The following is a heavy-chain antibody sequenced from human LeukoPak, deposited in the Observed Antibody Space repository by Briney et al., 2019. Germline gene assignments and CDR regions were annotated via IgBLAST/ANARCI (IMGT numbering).Heavy chain of an antibody. CDR1: GFTFSNYA. J-gene: IGHJ4*02. Sequence: PGGSLRLSCAASGFTFSNYAMTWVRQAPGKGLEWVSGISDSGGSTYYADSVKGRFTISRDNSKNTLYLQMNSLRAEDTAVYYCAKDLYYFDYWGQGALVTVSS. V-gene: IGHV3-23*01. CDR3: AKDLYYFDY. CDR2: ISDSGGST.